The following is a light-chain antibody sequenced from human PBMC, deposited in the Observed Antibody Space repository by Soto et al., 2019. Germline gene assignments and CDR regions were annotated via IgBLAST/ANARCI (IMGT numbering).Light chain of an antibody. Sequence: ILMPQHSDAQSASPGKMATISCRASQSITEQVVWYQQKSGQAPSLLIFGAFTTAAGVPVRFSGSGSGTDFTLTISCPQSERFATYYCQHYYSSPWTFGQGTKVDI. J-gene: IGKJ1*01. CDR2: GAF. CDR3: QHYYSSPWT. V-gene: IGKV3-15*01. CDR1: QSITEQ.